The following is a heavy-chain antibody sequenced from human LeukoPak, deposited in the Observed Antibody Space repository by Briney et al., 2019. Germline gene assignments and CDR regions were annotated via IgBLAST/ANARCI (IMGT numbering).Heavy chain of an antibody. Sequence: SVKVSCKASGGTFSSYAISWVRQAPGQGLEWMGGIIPIFGTANYAQKFQGRVTITADKSTSTAYMELSSPRSEDTAVYYCARGGYCSSTSCYPYFDYWGQGTLVTVSS. CDR3: ARGGYCSSTSCYPYFDY. J-gene: IGHJ4*02. CDR2: IIPIFGTA. CDR1: GGTFSSYA. D-gene: IGHD2-2*01. V-gene: IGHV1-69*06.